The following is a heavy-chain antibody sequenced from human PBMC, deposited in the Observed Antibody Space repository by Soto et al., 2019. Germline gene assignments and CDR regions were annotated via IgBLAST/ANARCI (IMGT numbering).Heavy chain of an antibody. D-gene: IGHD4-17*01. CDR3: AKGQSGGDYGDYEGVGYFDL. CDR2: ISWNSGSI. CDR1: GFTFDDYA. Sequence: EVQLAESGGGLVQPGRSLRLSCAASGFTFDDYAMHWVRQAPGKGLEWVSGISWNSGSIGYADSVKGRFTISRDNAKNSLYLQMKSLRAEDTALYYCAKGQSGGDYGDYEGVGYFDLWGRGTLVTVSS. V-gene: IGHV3-9*01. J-gene: IGHJ2*01.